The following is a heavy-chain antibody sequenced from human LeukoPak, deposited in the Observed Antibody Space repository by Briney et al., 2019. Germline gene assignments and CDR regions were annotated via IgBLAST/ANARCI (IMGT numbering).Heavy chain of an antibody. CDR1: GGTFSSYA. Sequence: SVKVSCKASGGTFSSYAISWVRQAPGQGLEWMGGIIPIFGTANYAQRFQGRVTITTDESTSTAYMELSSLRSEDTAVYYCARDLRFNYYDSSGSTQEFDYWGQGTLVTVSS. V-gene: IGHV1-69*05. D-gene: IGHD3-22*01. CDR3: ARDLRFNYYDSSGSTQEFDY. CDR2: IIPIFGTA. J-gene: IGHJ4*02.